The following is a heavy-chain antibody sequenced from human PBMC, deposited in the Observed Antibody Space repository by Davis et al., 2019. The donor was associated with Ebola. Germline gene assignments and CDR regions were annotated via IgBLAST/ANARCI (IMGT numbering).Heavy chain of an antibody. CDR1: GFTFSNAW. D-gene: IGHD2-2*01. CDR2: IKSKTDGGTT. Sequence: GESLKISCAASGFTFSNAWMSWVRQAPGKGLEWVGRIKSKTDGGTTDYAAPVKGRFTISRDDSKNTLYLQMNSLKTEDTAVYYCTTDEPLYRYCSSTSCYFEWVAFDIWGQGTMVTVSS. J-gene: IGHJ3*02. V-gene: IGHV3-15*01. CDR3: TTDEPLYRYCSSTSCYFEWVAFDI.